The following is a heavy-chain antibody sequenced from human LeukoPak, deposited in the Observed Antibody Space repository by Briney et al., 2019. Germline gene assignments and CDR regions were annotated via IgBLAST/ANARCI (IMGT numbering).Heavy chain of an antibody. J-gene: IGHJ4*02. Sequence: PSETLSLTCTVSGGSISSSSYYWGWIRQPPGKGLEWIGSIYYSGSTYYNPSLKSRVTISVDTPKNQFSLKLSSVTAADTAVYYCARRQSTYCSSTSCYRRDVDYWGQGTLVTVSS. CDR1: GGSISSSSYY. D-gene: IGHD2-2*01. CDR2: IYYSGST. V-gene: IGHV4-39*01. CDR3: ARRQSTYCSSTSCYRRDVDY.